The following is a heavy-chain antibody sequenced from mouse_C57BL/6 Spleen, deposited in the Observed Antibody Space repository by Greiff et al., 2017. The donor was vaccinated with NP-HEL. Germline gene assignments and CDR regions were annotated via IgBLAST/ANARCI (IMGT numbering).Heavy chain of an antibody. J-gene: IGHJ4*01. D-gene: IGHD1-1*01. Sequence: VQLQQSGAELVRPGTSVKVSCKASGYAFTNYLIEWVKQRPGQGLEWIGVINPGSGGTNYNEKFKGKATLTADKSSSTAYMQLSSLTSEDSAVYFCARPITTVVAPYYYAMDYGGQGTSVTVSS. CDR2: INPGSGGT. CDR1: GYAFTNYL. CDR3: ARPITTVVAPYYYAMDY. V-gene: IGHV1-54*01.